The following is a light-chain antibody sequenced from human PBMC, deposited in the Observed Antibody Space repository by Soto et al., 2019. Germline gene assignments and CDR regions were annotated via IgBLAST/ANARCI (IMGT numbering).Light chain of an antibody. Sequence: EIVMTQFPDTLSVSPGERATLSCRASQSVSSDLAWYQQKPGQAPRLLIYGASTRATGFPARFSGSGSGTEFTLTISSLQSEDFAVYYCQQYHKWPPYTFGQGTKLEIK. CDR1: QSVSSD. CDR2: GAS. V-gene: IGKV3-15*01. CDR3: QQYHKWPPYT. J-gene: IGKJ2*01.